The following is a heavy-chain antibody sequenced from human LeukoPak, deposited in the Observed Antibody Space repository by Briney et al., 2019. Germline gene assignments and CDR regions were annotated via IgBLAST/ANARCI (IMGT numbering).Heavy chain of an antibody. CDR3: ARVSSYWGPFDY. V-gene: IGHV3-11*05. J-gene: IGHJ4*02. CDR2: ITSSSSYT. D-gene: IGHD1-26*01. Sequence: PGGSLRLSCAASGFTFSDYYISWIRQAPGKGLEWVSDITSSSSYTNNADSVKGRFTISRDNAKSSLYLQMNSLRAEDTAVYYCARVSSYWGPFDYWGQGTLVTVSS. CDR1: GFTFSDYY.